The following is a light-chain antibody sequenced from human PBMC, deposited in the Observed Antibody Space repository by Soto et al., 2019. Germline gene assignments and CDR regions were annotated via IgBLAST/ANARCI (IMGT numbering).Light chain of an antibody. J-gene: IGLJ2*01. V-gene: IGLV2-14*03. CDR1: SSDVGGYNY. Sequence: QSALTQPASVSGSPGQSITISCTGTSSDVGGYNYVSWYQQHPGKAPKLMIYDVSDRPSGVSNRFSGSKSGNTASLTISVLQAEDEADYYCRSYTSSSTLVFGGGTKLTVL. CDR2: DVS. CDR3: RSYTSSSTLV.